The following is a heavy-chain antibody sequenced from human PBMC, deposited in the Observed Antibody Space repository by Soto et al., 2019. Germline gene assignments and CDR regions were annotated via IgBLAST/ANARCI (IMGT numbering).Heavy chain of an antibody. J-gene: IGHJ6*02. CDR2: IYYSGST. CDR1: GGSISSYY. V-gene: IGHV4-59*01. CDR3: ARDPGRGYSYGKGLYYYGMDV. Sequence: PSETLSLTCNVSGGSISSYYWSWIRQPPGKGLELIGYIYYSGSTNYNPSLKSRVTISVDTSKNQFSLKLSSVTAADTAVYYCARDPGRGYSYGKGLYYYGMDVWGQGTTVTVSS. D-gene: IGHD5-18*01.